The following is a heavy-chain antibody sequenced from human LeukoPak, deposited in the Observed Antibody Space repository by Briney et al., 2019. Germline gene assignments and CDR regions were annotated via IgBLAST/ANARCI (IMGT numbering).Heavy chain of an antibody. CDR1: GYTFTGSY. CDR2: TNPRTGGS. D-gene: IGHD2-2*01. J-gene: IGHJ4*02. Sequence: GASVKVSCKTSGYTFTGSYLHWVRQVPGQGLEWMGWTNPRTGGSKSAQQFEGRVTVTRDTSNTTGYLELRSLRLDDTATYYCARGGAFCSITTCHEFDHWGQGTLVIVSS. V-gene: IGHV1-2*02. CDR3: ARGGAFCSITTCHEFDH.